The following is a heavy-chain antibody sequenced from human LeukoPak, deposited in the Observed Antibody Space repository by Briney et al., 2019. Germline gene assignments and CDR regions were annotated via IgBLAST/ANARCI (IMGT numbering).Heavy chain of an antibody. D-gene: IGHD2-15*01. J-gene: IGHJ3*02. CDR1: GCTISSCSYY. CDR2: AYYSGST. V-gene: IGHV4-39*07. Sequence: SETLSLTCTASGCTISSCSYYWAWMRQPPGQGLEWFGRAYYSGSTYYKPSLKSRVTISVDTSRNQFSLKLNSVTAADTAVYYCARDLVVVVGANEPHAFAIWSQGTIVTVSS. CDR3: ARDLVVVVGANEPHAFAI.